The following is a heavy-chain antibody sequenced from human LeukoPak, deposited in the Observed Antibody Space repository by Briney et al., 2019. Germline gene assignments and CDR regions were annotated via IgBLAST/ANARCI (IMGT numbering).Heavy chain of an antibody. CDR3: AKVKEDSSGYTFDY. D-gene: IGHD3-22*01. V-gene: IGHV3-30*02. Sequence: PGGSLRLSCAASGFTFSSYGMHWVRQAPGKGLEWVAFIRYDGSNKYYADSVKGRFTISRDNSKNTLYLQMNSPRAEDTAVYYCAKVKEDSSGYTFDYWGQGTLVTVSS. CDR1: GFTFSSYG. J-gene: IGHJ4*02. CDR2: IRYDGSNK.